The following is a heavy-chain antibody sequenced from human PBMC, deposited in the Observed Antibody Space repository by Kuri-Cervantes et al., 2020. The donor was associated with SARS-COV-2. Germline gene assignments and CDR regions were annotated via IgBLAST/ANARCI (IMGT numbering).Heavy chain of an antibody. CDR1: GFTFSGHW. CDR3: AKDYCSGGSCYYFDY. Sequence: LTCAASGFTFSGHWIHWARQAPGKGLVWVSRINPDGSYTNNADSVKGRFTLSRDNAKNMLFLQMNSLRAEDTAVYYCAKDYCSGGSCYYFDYWGQGSLVPSPQ. D-gene: IGHD2-15*01. V-gene: IGHV3-74*01. CDR2: INPDGSYT. J-gene: IGHJ4*02.